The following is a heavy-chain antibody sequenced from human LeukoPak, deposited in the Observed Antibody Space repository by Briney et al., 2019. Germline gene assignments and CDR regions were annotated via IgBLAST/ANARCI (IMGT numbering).Heavy chain of an antibody. CDR2: MNPNSGNT. V-gene: IGHV1-8*03. CDR1: GYTFTSYD. J-gene: IGHJ5*02. Sequence: ASVKVSCKASGYTFTSYDINWVRQATGQGLEWMGWMNPNSGNTGYAQKFQGRVTITRNTSISTAYMELSSLRSEDTAVYYCAGGQYCSGGSCSSPRFDPWGQGTLVTVSS. D-gene: IGHD2-15*01. CDR3: AGGQYCSGGSCSSPRFDP.